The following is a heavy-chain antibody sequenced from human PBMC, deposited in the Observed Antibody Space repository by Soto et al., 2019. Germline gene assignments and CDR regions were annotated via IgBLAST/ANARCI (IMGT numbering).Heavy chain of an antibody. CDR2: ISVYNGNT. V-gene: IGHV1-18*04. Sequence: ASVKVSCKAPGYTFTSYGISWVRQAPGQGLEWMGWISVYNGNTDYAQKFQGRVTMTTDTSTSTAYMELRSLRSDDTAVYYCATSYDSGFDPWGQGTLVTVSS. D-gene: IGHD5-12*01. CDR1: GYTFTSYG. CDR3: ATSYDSGFDP. J-gene: IGHJ5*02.